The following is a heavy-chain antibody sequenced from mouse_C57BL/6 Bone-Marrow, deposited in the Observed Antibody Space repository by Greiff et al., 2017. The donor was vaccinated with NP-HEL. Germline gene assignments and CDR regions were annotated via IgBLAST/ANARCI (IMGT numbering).Heavy chain of an antibody. Sequence: QVQLQQPGAELVKPGASVKMSCKASGYTFTSYWITWVKQRPGQGLEWIGDIYPGGGSTNYNEKFKSKATMTVDTSYSTAYMQLSSLTSEDSAVYYCARSGHYDGEYYYAMDYWGQGTSVTVSS. CDR3: ARSGHYDGEYYYAMDY. J-gene: IGHJ4*01. D-gene: IGHD1-2*01. CDR2: IYPGGGST. V-gene: IGHV1-55*01. CDR1: GYTFTSYW.